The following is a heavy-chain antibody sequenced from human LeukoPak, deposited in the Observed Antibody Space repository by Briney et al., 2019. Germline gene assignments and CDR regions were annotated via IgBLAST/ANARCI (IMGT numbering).Heavy chain of an antibody. CDR1: GGSISSSSNY. D-gene: IGHD1-26*01. CDR3: ARRRIVGATLDY. J-gene: IGHJ4*02. V-gene: IGHV4-39*01. CDR2: TYYSRST. Sequence: SETLSLTCTVSGGSISSSSNYWGWLRPPPGKGLEWIGITYYSRSTYYNPSLTRRVTISAHTTKNQSSLKLSSGTAADTAVYYCARRRIVGATLDYWGQGTLVTVSS.